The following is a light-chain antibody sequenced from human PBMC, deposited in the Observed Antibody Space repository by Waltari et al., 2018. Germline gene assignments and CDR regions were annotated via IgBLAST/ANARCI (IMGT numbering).Light chain of an antibody. Sequence: SYELTQSPSVSVSPGQTATITCSGDKLGDKYVCWYQQKPGQSPVIVIYQDTKRPSGIPDRFSGSNSGNTATLTISGTQALDEADYYCQSWDSTTVVFGGGTKLTVL. V-gene: IGLV3-1*01. J-gene: IGLJ2*01. CDR2: QDT. CDR3: QSWDSTTVV. CDR1: KLGDKY.